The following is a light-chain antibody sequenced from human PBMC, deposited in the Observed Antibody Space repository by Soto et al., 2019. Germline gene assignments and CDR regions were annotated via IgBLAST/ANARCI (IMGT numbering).Light chain of an antibody. CDR1: QSVSGSY. Sequence: EIVLTQSPGTLSLSPGERATVSCRASQSVSGSYLAWYQHKPGQAPRLLIYGAFNRAGGIPDRFSGSGSGTDFTLTINRLEPEDFAVYYCQQYSISPRTFGQGTKVEIK. J-gene: IGKJ1*01. CDR2: GAF. CDR3: QQYSISPRT. V-gene: IGKV3-20*01.